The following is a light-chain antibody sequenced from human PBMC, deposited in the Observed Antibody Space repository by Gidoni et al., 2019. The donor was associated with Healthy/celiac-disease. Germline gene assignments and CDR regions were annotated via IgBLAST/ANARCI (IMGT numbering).Light chain of an antibody. CDR1: QSVSSY. CDR3: QQRSNWPWT. Sequence: EIVLTQSPATLSLSPGERATLSCRASQSVSSYLAWYQQKAGQAPRLLIYDASNRATGIPARFSGSGSGTDFTLTISSLEPEDFAVYYCQQRSNWPWTFGPGTKVDIK. CDR2: DAS. J-gene: IGKJ3*01. V-gene: IGKV3-11*01.